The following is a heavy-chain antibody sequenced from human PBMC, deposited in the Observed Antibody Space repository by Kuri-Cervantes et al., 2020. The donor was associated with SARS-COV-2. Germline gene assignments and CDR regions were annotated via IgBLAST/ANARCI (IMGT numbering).Heavy chain of an antibody. J-gene: IGHJ6*03. V-gene: IGHV1-69*13. CDR3: ALGYWGSGYPRYYYHMDV. D-gene: IGHD3-22*01. CDR2: IIPILGTA. CDR1: GGTFSSYA. Sequence: SVKVSCKASGGTFSSYAISWVRQAPGQGLEWTGGIIPILGTANYAQKFQGRVTITADESTSTAYMELSSLRSEDTAVFYCALGYWGSGYPRYYYHMDVWGKGTTVTVSS.